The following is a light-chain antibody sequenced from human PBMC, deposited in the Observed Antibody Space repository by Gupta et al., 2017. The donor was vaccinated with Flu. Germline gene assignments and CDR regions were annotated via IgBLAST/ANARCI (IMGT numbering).Light chain of an antibody. CDR1: QSISGW. CDR2: KAS. Sequence: DIQMTQSPSTLSASVGDRVTITCRASQSISGWLAWYQQKPGKATNLLIYKASRVESGVPSRFSGSGYGTEFTLTISSRQPDDFANYYCQHKSHSPITFGGGTXVDIK. J-gene: IGKJ4*01. V-gene: IGKV1-5*03. CDR3: QHKSHSPIT.